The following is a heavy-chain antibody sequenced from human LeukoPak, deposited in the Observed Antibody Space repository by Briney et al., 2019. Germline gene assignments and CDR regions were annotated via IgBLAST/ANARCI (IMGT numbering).Heavy chain of an antibody. CDR1: GGSISSGSYY. V-gene: IGHV4-61*02. CDR3: ATQSSSSWYGYYYYMDV. D-gene: IGHD6-13*01. J-gene: IGHJ6*03. Sequence: SETLSLTCTVSGGSISSGSYYWSWIRQPAGKELEWIGRIYTSGSTNYNPSLKSRVTISLDTSKNQFSLKLSSVTAADTAVYYCATQSSSSWYGYYYYMDVWGKGTTVTVSS. CDR2: IYTSGST.